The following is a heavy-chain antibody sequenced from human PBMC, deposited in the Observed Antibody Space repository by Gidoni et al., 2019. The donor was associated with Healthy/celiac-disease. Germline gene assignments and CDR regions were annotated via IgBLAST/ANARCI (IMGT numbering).Heavy chain of an antibody. Sequence: QVQLVESGGGVVQPGRSLRLSCAASGFTFSSYGMHWVRQAPGKGLEWVAVIWYDGSNKYYADSVKGRFTISRDNSKNTLYLQMNSLRAEDTAVYYCARDEEIDYVWGVSQAFDIWGQGTMVTVSS. CDR3: ARDEEIDYVWGVSQAFDI. CDR1: GFTFSSYG. J-gene: IGHJ3*02. D-gene: IGHD3-16*01. CDR2: IWYDGSNK. V-gene: IGHV3-33*01.